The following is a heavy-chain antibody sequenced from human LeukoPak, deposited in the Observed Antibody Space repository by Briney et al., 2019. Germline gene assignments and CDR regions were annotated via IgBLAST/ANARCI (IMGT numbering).Heavy chain of an antibody. V-gene: IGHV4-59*01. D-gene: IGHD1-26*01. CDR3: ARSVGGSYFDY. Sequence: PSETLSLTCTVSGGSISSYYWSWIRQPPGKGLEWIGYIYFSGSTNYNPSLKSRVTISVDTSRNQFSLQLSSVTAADTAVYYCARSVGGSYFDYWGQGTLVTVSS. CDR2: IYFSGST. CDR1: GGSISSYY. J-gene: IGHJ4*02.